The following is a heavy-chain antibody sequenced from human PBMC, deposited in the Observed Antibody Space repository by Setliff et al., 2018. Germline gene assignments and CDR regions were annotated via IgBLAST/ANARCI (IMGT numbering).Heavy chain of an antibody. Sequence: TLSLTCTVSGGSISSGTYYWSWIRQPAGKGLEWIGRIYTSGSTNYNPSLKSRVTMSLDTSKNQLSLKLDSLTAADTAVYYCARQRRIWNDLDYFDYWGQGTLVTVSS. V-gene: IGHV4-61*02. CDR1: GGSISSGTYY. CDR2: IYTSGST. CDR3: ARQRRIWNDLDYFDY. J-gene: IGHJ4*02. D-gene: IGHD1-1*01.